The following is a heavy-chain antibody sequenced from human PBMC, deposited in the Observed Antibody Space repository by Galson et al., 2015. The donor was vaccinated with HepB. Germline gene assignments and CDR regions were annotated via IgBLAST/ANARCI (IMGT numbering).Heavy chain of an antibody. Sequence: SLRLSCAASGFTFSSYAMHWVRQAPGKGLEWVAVISYDGSNKYYADSVKGRFTISRDNSKNTLYRQMNSLRAEDTAVYYCARVPVTYYYDSSGYWMDYWGQGTLVTVSS. J-gene: IGHJ4*02. CDR3: ARVPVTYYYDSSGYWMDY. CDR1: GFTFSSYA. V-gene: IGHV3-30*04. D-gene: IGHD3-22*01. CDR2: ISYDGSNK.